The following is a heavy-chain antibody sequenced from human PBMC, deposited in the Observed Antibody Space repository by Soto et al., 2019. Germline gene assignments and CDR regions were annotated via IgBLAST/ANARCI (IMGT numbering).Heavy chain of an antibody. V-gene: IGHV3-48*02. CDR3: ARDASTYYYYYGMDV. J-gene: IGHJ6*02. CDR2: ISSSGSTI. Sequence: GGSLRLSCAASGFTFSSYSMNWVRQAPGKGLEWVSYISSSGSTIYYADSVKGRFTISRDNAKNSLYLQMNSLRDEDTAVYYCARDASTYYYYYGMDVWGQGTTVTVSS. CDR1: GFTFSSYS.